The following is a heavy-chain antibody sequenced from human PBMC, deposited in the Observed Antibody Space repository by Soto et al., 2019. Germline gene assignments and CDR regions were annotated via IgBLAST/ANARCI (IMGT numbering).Heavy chain of an antibody. CDR3: ARTVYYYDTRGYDFDY. CDR1: GFAFSTYW. D-gene: IGHD3-22*01. J-gene: IGHJ4*02. V-gene: IGHV3-74*01. Sequence: PGGSLRLSCAASGFAFSTYWMSWVRQAPGKGLVWVSHINTDGIDTTYADSVKGRFAISRDNAKNTLYLQMNSLRAEDTAVYYCARTVYYYDTRGYDFDYWGQGILVTVSS. CDR2: INTDGIDT.